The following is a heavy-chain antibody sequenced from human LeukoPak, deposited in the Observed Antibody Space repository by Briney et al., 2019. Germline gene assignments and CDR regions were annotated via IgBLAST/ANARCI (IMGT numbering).Heavy chain of an antibody. CDR1: GFTFSSYW. CDR3: AKDPAYYGSGSYFDS. D-gene: IGHD3-10*01. Sequence: PGGSLRLSCAASGFTFSSYWMHWVRQAPGKGLEWVAVISYDGSNKYYADSVKGRFTISRDNSKNTLYLQMNSLRAEDTAVYYCAKDPAYYGSGSYFDSWGQGTLVTVSS. V-gene: IGHV3-30*18. CDR2: ISYDGSNK. J-gene: IGHJ4*02.